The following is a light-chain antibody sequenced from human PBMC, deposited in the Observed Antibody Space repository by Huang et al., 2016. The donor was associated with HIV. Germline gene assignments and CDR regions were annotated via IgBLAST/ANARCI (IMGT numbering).Light chain of an antibody. CDR3: QQLNTYPSLT. CDR1: RGISSY. V-gene: IGKV1-9*01. J-gene: IGKJ4*01. Sequence: IQLTQSPSSLSASVGDRVTITCRASRGISSYLAWYQQKPGQAPNLLIYAASTLQGGVPSRFSGRGSGTDFTLTISSLQPEDIATYYCQQLNTYPSLTFGGGTKVEIK. CDR2: AAS.